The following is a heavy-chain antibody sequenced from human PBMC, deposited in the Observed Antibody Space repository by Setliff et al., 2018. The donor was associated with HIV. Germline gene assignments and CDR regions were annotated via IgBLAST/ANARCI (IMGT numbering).Heavy chain of an antibody. Sequence: GASVKVSCKASGYTLAGYFMHWVRQAPGQGLEWMGWINPNSGGTNYAQKFQGRVTMTRDTSISTAYLDLSRLRSDDTAVYYCATGYTFGPRTDYHYYYIDVWGKGTTVTVSS. D-gene: IGHD5-18*01. CDR1: GYTLAGYF. CDR3: ATGYTFGPRTDYHYYYIDV. J-gene: IGHJ6*03. V-gene: IGHV1-2*02. CDR2: INPNSGGT.